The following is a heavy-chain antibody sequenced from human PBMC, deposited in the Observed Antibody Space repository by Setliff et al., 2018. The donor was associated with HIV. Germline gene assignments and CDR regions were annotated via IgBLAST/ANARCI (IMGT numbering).Heavy chain of an antibody. Sequence: KPSETLSLTCTVSGDSITKDDYYWGWIRQPPGKGLEWIAIIHYNGRTYYDPSLKSRVTIFVDTSKTQFYLKLRSVTASDTAVYYCARYTSKLDWFDPWGQGTLVTVSS. V-gene: IGHV4-39*01. CDR1: GDSITKDDYY. CDR2: IHYNGRT. D-gene: IGHD2-2*02. CDR3: ARYTSKLDWFDP. J-gene: IGHJ5*02.